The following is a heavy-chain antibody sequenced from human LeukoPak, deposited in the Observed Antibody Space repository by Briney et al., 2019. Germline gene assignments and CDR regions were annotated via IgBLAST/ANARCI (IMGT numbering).Heavy chain of an antibody. V-gene: IGHV1-8*03. CDR2: MNPNSGNT. CDR1: GYTFTSYD. CDR3: ARVAYSGYDYRGYFDY. Sequence: GASVKVSCKASGYTFTSYDINWVRQATGQGLEWMGWMNPNSGNTGYAQKFQGRVTITRNTSISTAYMELSSLRSEDTAVYYCARVAYSGYDYRGYFDYWGQGTLVTVSS. J-gene: IGHJ4*02. D-gene: IGHD5-12*01.